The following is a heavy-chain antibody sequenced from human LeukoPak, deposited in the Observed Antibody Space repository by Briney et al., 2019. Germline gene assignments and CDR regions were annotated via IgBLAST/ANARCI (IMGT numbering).Heavy chain of an antibody. Sequence: SETLSLTCAVYGGSFSGYYWSWIRQPPAKGLEWIGEINHSGSANYNPSLKSRVTITRDTSKNEFSLKLSSVNAADTAVYYCASGGNYSNYVLHARDTIDYWGQGTLVTVSS. V-gene: IGHV4-34*01. D-gene: IGHD4-11*01. CDR3: ASGGNYSNYVLHARDTIDY. CDR1: GGSFSGYY. CDR2: INHSGSA. J-gene: IGHJ4*02.